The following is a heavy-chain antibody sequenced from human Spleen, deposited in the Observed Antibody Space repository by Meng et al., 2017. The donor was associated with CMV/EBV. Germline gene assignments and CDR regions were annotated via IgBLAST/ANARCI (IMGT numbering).Heavy chain of an antibody. D-gene: IGHD4-17*01. CDR1: GFTFSGSA. CDR3: TLTTVTTYGY. J-gene: IGHJ4*02. CDR2: IRSKANSYAT. V-gene: IGHV3-73*01. Sequence: GESLKISCAASGFTFSGSAMHWVRQASGKGLEWVGRIRSKANSYATAYAVSVKGRFTISRDDSKTTAYLQMNSLKTENTAVYYCTLTTVTTYGYWGQGTLVTVSS.